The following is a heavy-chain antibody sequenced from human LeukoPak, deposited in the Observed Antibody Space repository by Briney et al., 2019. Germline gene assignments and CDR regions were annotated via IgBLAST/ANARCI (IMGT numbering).Heavy chain of an antibody. Sequence: PGGSLRPSWAASGFTLGGFRMTGARRAQGRGREGVSSISSSSSYIYYADSVKGRFTISRDDAENSLYLQMNSLRAEDTAVYYCARGLYSSWTFDYWGQGTLVTVSS. V-gene: IGHV3-21*01. CDR1: GFTLGGFR. CDR2: ISSSSSYI. J-gene: IGHJ4*02. D-gene: IGHD6-6*01. CDR3: ARGLYSSWTFDY.